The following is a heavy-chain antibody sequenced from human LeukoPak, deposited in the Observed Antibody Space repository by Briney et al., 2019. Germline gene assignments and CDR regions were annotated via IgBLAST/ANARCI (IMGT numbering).Heavy chain of an antibody. D-gene: IGHD1-26*01. Sequence: PSETLSLTCAVYGGSFSGYYWSWIRQPPGKGLEWIGEINHSGSTNYNPSLKSRVTISVDTSKNQFSLKLSSVTAADTAVYYCARGYMPTSGLDYWGQGTLVTVSS. J-gene: IGHJ4*02. CDR1: GGSFSGYY. CDR3: ARGYMPTSGLDY. CDR2: INHSGST. V-gene: IGHV4-34*01.